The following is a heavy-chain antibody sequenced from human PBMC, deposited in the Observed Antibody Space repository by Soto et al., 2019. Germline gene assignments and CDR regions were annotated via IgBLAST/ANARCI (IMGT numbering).Heavy chain of an antibody. CDR3: ARNDPYDSSGYYHAQQLNFDY. V-gene: IGHV4-39*07. D-gene: IGHD3-22*01. CDR2: IYYSGST. Sequence: SETLSLTCTVSGDSISSSTYFWGWVRQPPGKGLEWIGSIYYSGSTYYNPSPKSRVTISVDKSKNQFSLKLSSVTAADTAVYYCARNDPYDSSGYYHAQQLNFDYWGQGTLVTAPQ. CDR1: GDSISSSTYF. J-gene: IGHJ4*02.